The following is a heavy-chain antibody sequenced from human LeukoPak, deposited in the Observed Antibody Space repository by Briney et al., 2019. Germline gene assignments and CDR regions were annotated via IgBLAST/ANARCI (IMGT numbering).Heavy chain of an antibody. CDR3: ARDPFEVCSGGSCYPSGMDV. D-gene: IGHD2-15*01. Sequence: SETLSLTCTVSGGSISSGGYYWSWIRQHPGKGLEWIGYIYYSGSTYYNPSLKSRVTISVDTSKNQFSLKLSSATAADTAVYYCARDPFEVCSGGSCYPSGMDVWGQGTTVTVSS. V-gene: IGHV4-31*03. CDR1: GGSISSGGYY. CDR2: IYYSGST. J-gene: IGHJ6*02.